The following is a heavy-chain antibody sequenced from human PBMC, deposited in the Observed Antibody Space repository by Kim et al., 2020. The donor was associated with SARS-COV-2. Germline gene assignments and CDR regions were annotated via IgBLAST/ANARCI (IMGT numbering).Heavy chain of an antibody. J-gene: IGHJ6*02. V-gene: IGHV4-34*01. CDR1: GGSFSGYY. CDR3: ARARYGSGSYDRYYGMDV. CDR2: INHSGST. D-gene: IGHD3-10*01. Sequence: SETLSLTCAVYGGSFSGYYWSWIRQPPGKGLEWIGEINHSGSTNYNPSLKSRVTISVDTSKNQFSLKLSSVTAADTAVYYCARARYGSGSYDRYYGMDVWGQGTTVTVSS.